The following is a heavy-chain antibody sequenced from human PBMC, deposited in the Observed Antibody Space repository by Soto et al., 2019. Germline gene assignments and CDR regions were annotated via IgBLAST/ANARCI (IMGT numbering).Heavy chain of an antibody. Sequence: QVQLVESGGGGAQPGRTLRLSCAASGFTFSSYAMHWVRQAPGKELEWVAVISYDGSNKYYADSVKGRFTISRDNYKNTLYLQMNSLRAEDTAVYYCAKAMNCWFFDYWGQGTLVTVSS. CDR2: ISYDGSNK. V-gene: IGHV3-30*18. CDR3: AKAMNCWFFDY. CDR1: GFTFSSYA. J-gene: IGHJ4*02. D-gene: IGHD2-21*01.